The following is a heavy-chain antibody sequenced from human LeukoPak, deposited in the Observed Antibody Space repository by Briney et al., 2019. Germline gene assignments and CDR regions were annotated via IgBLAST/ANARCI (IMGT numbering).Heavy chain of an antibody. CDR2: ISAYNGNT. V-gene: IGHV1-18*01. CDR1: GGTFSSYA. D-gene: IGHD6-13*01. Sequence: GASVKVSCKASGGTFSSYAISWVRQAPGQGLEWMGWISAYNGNTNYAQKLQGRVTMTTDTSTSTAYMELRSLRSDDTAVYYCARVGIAAAGPYYYYMDVWGKGTTVTVSS. CDR3: ARVGIAAAGPYYYYMDV. J-gene: IGHJ6*03.